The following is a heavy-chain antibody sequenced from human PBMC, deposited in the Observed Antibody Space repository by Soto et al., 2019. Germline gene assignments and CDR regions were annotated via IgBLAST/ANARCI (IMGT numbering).Heavy chain of an antibody. CDR1: GFTFDDYA. J-gene: IGHJ6*02. V-gene: IGHV3-43D*04. Sequence: PGGSLRLSCAASGFTFDDYAMHWVRQAPGKGLEWVSLISWDGGSTYYADSVKGRFTISRDNSKNSLYLQMNSLRAEDTALYYCAKYSSSTLGYGMDVWGQGTTVTVPS. CDR2: ISWDGGST. CDR3: AKYSSSTLGYGMDV. D-gene: IGHD6-6*01.